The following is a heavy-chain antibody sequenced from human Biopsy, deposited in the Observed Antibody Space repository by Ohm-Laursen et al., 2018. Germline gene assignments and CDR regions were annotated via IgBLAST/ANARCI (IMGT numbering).Heavy chain of an antibody. CDR2: INCKTGAT. J-gene: IGHJ4*02. V-gene: IGHV1-2*02. D-gene: IGHD2-8*01. CDR1: SYTFTAYN. Sequence: GSSAKLSCKASSYTFTAYNLHWMRQAPGHGLEWLGYINCKTGATNYAQKFQGTVTMTRDTSISTAYQAVGSLRSADTAIYYCARDPLNGHKHFDYWGQGTLVTVSS. CDR3: ARDPLNGHKHFDY.